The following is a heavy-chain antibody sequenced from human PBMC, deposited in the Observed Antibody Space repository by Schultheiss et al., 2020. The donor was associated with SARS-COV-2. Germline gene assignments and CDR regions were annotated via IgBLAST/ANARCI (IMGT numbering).Heavy chain of an antibody. CDR2: IYYSGST. D-gene: IGHD3-22*01. Sequence: SETLSLTCSVSGGSLSSSSYYWGWIRQPPGKGLEWIGYIYYSGSTYYTPSLKSRVTISIDTSKNQFSLKVRSVTAADTAVYYCATVRYDSSGLHYWGQGTLVTVSS. V-gene: IGHV4-61*01. J-gene: IGHJ4*02. CDR3: ATVRYDSSGLHY. CDR1: GGSLSSSSYY.